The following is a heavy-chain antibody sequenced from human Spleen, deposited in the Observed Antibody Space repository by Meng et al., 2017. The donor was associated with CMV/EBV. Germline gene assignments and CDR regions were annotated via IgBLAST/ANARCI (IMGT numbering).Heavy chain of an antibody. J-gene: IGHJ4*02. CDR1: GFPLSNYY. CDR3: ARDRGDGYNFAY. CDR2: MSPSSTFI. Sequence: CAVSGFPLSNYYMSWVRQAPGKGLEWVSSMSPSSTFIYYGDSLKGRFTISRDNAKNSLYLDMYSLSAEDTAVYYCARDRGDGYNFAYWGQGALVTVSS. D-gene: IGHD5-24*01. V-gene: IGHV3-21*01.